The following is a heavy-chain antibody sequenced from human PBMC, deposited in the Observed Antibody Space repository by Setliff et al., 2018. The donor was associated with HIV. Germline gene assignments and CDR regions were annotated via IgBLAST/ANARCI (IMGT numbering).Heavy chain of an antibody. D-gene: IGHD6-13*01. J-gene: IGHJ4*02. CDR2: MNPNSGHT. CDR3: ARGSGFIEAAGTDY. V-gene: IGHV1-8*03. Sequence: ASVKVSCKASGYTFTSYDINWVRQATGQGLEWMGWMNPNSGHTGYAQEFQGRVTITSDTSISTAYMELSSLRSEDTAVYYCARGSGFIEAAGTDYWGQGTLVTVSS. CDR1: GYTFTSYD.